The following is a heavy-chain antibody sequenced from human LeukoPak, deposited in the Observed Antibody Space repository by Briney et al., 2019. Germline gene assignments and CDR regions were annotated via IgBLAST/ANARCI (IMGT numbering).Heavy chain of an antibody. V-gene: IGHV4-34*01. Sequence: SETLSLTCAVYGGSFSGYYWSWIRQPPGKGLEWIGEINHSGSTNYNPSLKSRVTISVDTSKNQFSLKLSSVTAADTAVYYCAGGMKSDSSGYYHLVFDYWGQGTLVTVSS. CDR2: INHSGST. CDR1: GGSFSGYY. J-gene: IGHJ4*02. D-gene: IGHD3-22*01. CDR3: AGGMKSDSSGYYHLVFDY.